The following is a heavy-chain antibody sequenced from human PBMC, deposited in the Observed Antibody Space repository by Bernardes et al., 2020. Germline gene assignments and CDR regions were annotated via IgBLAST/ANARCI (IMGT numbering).Heavy chain of an antibody. CDR3: AKDIVQRMAAVWYFDL. Sequence: GGSLRLSCAASGFTFSDNGMSWIRQAPGKGLEWVSLISGSGDITYYADSVKGRFTISRDNSKNTLYLQMNSLRAEDTARYYCAKDIVQRMAAVWYFDLWGRGTLVTVSS. V-gene: IGHV3-23*01. D-gene: IGHD3-16*02. J-gene: IGHJ2*01. CDR2: ISGSGDIT. CDR1: GFTFSDNG.